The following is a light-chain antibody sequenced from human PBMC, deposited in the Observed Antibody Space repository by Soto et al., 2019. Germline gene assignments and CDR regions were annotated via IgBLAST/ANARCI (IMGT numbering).Light chain of an antibody. Sequence: QSALTQPPSASGSPGQSVTISCTGTSSDVGGYNYVSWYQQHPGKAPKLMIYEVSKRPSGVPDRFSGSKSGNTASLTVSGLQAEDEADYYCSPYAGSNNWNFGTGTKLTVL. CDR3: SPYAGSNNWN. V-gene: IGLV2-8*01. CDR1: SSDVGGYNY. J-gene: IGLJ1*01. CDR2: EVS.